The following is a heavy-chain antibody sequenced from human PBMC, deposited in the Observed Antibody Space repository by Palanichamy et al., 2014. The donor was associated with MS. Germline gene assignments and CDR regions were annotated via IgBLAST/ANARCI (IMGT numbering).Heavy chain of an antibody. D-gene: IGHD3-22*01. CDR3: ARRGRGYSDSMGYYYFDL. CDR2: IYSDDSI. Sequence: EVQMVESGGGLVXPGGSLRLSCVASGFSVSSSYMNWVRQAPGEGLEWVSVIYSDDSIYYADSVRGRFTISRHNSKNTLYLQMNSLRSEDSAVYYCARRGRGYSDSMGYYYFDLWGQGTLVTVSS. J-gene: IGHJ4*02. V-gene: IGHV3-53*04. CDR1: GFSVSSSY.